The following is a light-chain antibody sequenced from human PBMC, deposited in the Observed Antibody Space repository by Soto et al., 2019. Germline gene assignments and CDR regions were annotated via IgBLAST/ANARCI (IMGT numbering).Light chain of an antibody. J-gene: IGKJ1*01. V-gene: IGKV3-20*01. CDR1: QSLSSSF. CDR3: QQFNYSPWT. CDR2: GAS. Sequence: EVVLTQSPGTLSLSPGERATLSCRASQSLSSSFLAWYQQAPGQAPRLLIYGASSRATGIPDRFSGSGSGTDFTLTISRLEPEDFAVYYCQQFNYSPWTFGQGTKVGIK.